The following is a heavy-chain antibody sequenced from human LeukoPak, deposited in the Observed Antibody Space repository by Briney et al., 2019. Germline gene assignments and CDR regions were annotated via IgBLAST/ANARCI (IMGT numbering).Heavy chain of an antibody. CDR1: GFTFSSYG. V-gene: IGHV3-23*01. CDR3: AILPGYSSGWYEVNY. D-gene: IGHD6-13*01. Sequence: GRSLRLSCAASGFTFSSYGVHWVRQAPGKGLEWVSGISGSGGSTYYADSVKGRFTISRDNSRNTLYLQMNSPRAEDTAVYYCAILPGYSSGWYEVNYWGQGTLVTVSS. J-gene: IGHJ4*02. CDR2: ISGSGGST.